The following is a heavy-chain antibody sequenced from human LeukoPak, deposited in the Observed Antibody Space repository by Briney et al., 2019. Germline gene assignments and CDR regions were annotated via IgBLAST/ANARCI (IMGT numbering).Heavy chain of an antibody. J-gene: IGHJ5*02. CDR3: AKDSYGFFVGHFDP. Sequence: GGSLRLSCTASGFTFSSYAMSWVRQAPGKGLEWVSAISGSGGSAYYAHSVKGRFTISRDNSKNTLYLQMNSLRAEDTAVYYCAKDSYGFFVGHFDPWGQGTLVTVSS. CDR1: GFTFSSYA. V-gene: IGHV3-23*01. D-gene: IGHD3-3*01. CDR2: ISGSGGSA.